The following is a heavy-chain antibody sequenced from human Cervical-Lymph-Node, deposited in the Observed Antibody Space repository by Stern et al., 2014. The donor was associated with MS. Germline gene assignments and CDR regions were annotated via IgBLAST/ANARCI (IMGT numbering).Heavy chain of an antibody. CDR2: VIPIFGTP. CDR1: GGSFNNYA. V-gene: IGHV1-69*01. Sequence: QVQLVQSGAEVKEPGAAVKVSCKASGGSFNNYAINWVRQAPGQGLEWVGGVIPIFGTPQYAHKFQGRLTFTADESTNTAYMELSSLRSEDSAVYYCARDGDPAMVTPLYFFAFWGQGTLVIVSS. J-gene: IGHJ4*02. D-gene: IGHD5-18*01. CDR3: ARDGDPAMVTPLYFFAF.